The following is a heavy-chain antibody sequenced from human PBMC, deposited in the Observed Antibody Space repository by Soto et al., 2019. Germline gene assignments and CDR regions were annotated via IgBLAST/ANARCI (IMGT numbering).Heavy chain of an antibody. CDR2: ISYDGSNK. Sequence: QVQLVESGGDVVQPGRSLRLSCAASGFTFSSYAMHWVRQAPGKGLEWVAVISYDGSNKYYADSVKGRFTISRDNSKNTLYLQMNSLRAEDTAVYYCARDPAIPSDYGMDVWGQGTTVTVSS. CDR3: ARDPAIPSDYGMDV. J-gene: IGHJ6*02. D-gene: IGHD2-2*02. CDR1: GFTFSSYA. V-gene: IGHV3-30-3*01.